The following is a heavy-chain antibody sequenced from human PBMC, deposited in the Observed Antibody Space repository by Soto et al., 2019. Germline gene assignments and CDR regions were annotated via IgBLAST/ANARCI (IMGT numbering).Heavy chain of an antibody. V-gene: IGHV3-33*01. Sequence: QVQLVESGGGVVQPGRSLRLSCAASGFTFSSYGMHWVRQAPGKGLEWVAVIWYDGSNKYYADSVKGRLTISRDNSKNTLYLQMNSLRAEDTAVYYCARAPGYSSRYNWFDPWGQGTLVTVSS. D-gene: IGHD6-13*01. J-gene: IGHJ5*02. CDR3: ARAPGYSSRYNWFDP. CDR2: IWYDGSNK. CDR1: GFTFSSYG.